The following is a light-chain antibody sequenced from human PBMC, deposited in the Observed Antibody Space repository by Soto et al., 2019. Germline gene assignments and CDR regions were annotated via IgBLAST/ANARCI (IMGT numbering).Light chain of an antibody. CDR3: QTYDNSLSGSKV. CDR2: GNT. Sequence: QAVVTQPPSVSGAPGQRVTISCTGSSSNIGAGYDVHWYQQFPGKAPKLLLYGNTNRPSGVPDRFSGSKSGTSPSLAITGLQAEDEADYYCQTYDNSLSGSKVFGGGTKLTVL. J-gene: IGLJ2*01. V-gene: IGLV1-40*01. CDR1: SSNIGAGYD.